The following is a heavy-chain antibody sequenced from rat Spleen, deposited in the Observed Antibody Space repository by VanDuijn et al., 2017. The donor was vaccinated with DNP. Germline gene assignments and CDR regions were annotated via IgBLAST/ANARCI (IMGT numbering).Heavy chain of an antibody. J-gene: IGHJ2*01. D-gene: IGHD1-2*01. V-gene: IGHV5-20*01. CDR1: GFTFSDYY. CDR3: TREGYSSSSFDY. Sequence: EVQLVESGGGLVQPGRSLKLSCAASGFTFSDYYMAWVRQAPKKGLEWVASISYEGSSTYYRDSVKGRFTISRDNAKNTQYLQMDSLRSEDTATYYCTREGYSSSSFDYWGQGVMVTVSS. CDR2: ISYEGSST.